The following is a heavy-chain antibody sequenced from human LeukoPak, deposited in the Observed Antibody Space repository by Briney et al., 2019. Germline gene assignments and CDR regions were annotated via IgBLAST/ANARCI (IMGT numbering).Heavy chain of an antibody. CDR1: GGSFSGYY. J-gene: IGHJ3*02. D-gene: IGHD2-2*01. Sequence: SETLSLTCAVYGGSFSGYYWSWIRQPPGKGLEWIGEINHSGSTNYNPSLKSRVTISVDTSKNQFSLKLSSVTAADTAVYYCAREGYCSSTSCTGRAFDIWGQGTMVTVSS. CDR2: INHSGST. CDR3: AREGYCSSTSCTGRAFDI. V-gene: IGHV4-34*01.